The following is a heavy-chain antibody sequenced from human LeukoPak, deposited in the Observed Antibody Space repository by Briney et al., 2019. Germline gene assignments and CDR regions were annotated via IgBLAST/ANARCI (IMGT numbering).Heavy chain of an antibody. Sequence: GASVKVSCKASGYTFTSYGISWVRQAPGQGLEWMGWISGYNGNTNYAQKLQDRVTMTTDTSTSTAYMELRSLRSDDTAVYYCARDKAYSGSYYAFDIWGQGTMVTVSS. CDR2: ISGYNGNT. V-gene: IGHV1-18*01. D-gene: IGHD1-26*01. CDR3: ARDKAYSGSYYAFDI. CDR1: GYTFTSYG. J-gene: IGHJ3*02.